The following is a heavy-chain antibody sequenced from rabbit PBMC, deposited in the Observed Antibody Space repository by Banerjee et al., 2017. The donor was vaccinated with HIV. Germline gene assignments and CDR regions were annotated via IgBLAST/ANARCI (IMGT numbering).Heavy chain of an antibody. V-gene: IGHV1S40*01. CDR3: ARLLDSDVCYDL. CDR2: IYTGSGGSA. D-gene: IGHD2-1*01. J-gene: IGHJ6*01. Sequence: QSLEESGGDLVKPGASLTLTCTASGFSFSSSYWICWVRQAPGKGLEWIACIYTGSGGSAYYASWAKGRFTISKTSSTTVTLQMTSLTAADTATYFCARLLDSDVCYDLWGQGTLVTVS. CDR1: GFSFSSSYW.